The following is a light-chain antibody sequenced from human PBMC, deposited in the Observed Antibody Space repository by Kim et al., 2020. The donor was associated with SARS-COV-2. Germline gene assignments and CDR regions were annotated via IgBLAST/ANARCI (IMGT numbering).Light chain of an antibody. CDR1: SLRSYY. J-gene: IGLJ2*01. Sequence: SSELTQDSAVSVALGQTVRITCQGDSLRSYYATWYQQKPGQAPIVVIYGKNNRPSGIPDRFSGSSSGNTASLTITGTQAGDEADYYCNSRDSNDNVVFGG. CDR3: NSRDSNDNVV. V-gene: IGLV3-19*01. CDR2: GKN.